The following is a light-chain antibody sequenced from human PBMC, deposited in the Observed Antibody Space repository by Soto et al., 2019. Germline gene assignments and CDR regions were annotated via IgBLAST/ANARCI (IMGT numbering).Light chain of an antibody. V-gene: IGLV2-14*02. Sequence: QSALTQPASVSASLGQSITISCTGTSSDVGSYNLVSWYQQHPGRAPKLMIYEVSNRPSGVSNRFSGSKSGNTASLTISGLQAEDEADYYCSSYTSSSTPWVFGGGTQLTVL. CDR1: SSDVGSYNL. J-gene: IGLJ3*02. CDR2: EVS. CDR3: SSYTSSSTPWV.